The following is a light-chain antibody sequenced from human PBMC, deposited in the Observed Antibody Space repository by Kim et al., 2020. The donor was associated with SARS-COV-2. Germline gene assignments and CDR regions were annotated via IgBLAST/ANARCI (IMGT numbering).Light chain of an antibody. J-gene: IGLJ3*02. Sequence: ALGQTVRITCQGDSRRSYYASWYQHKPGQAPVLVIYGKNNRPSGIPDRFSGSSSGNTASLTITGAQAEDEADYYCNSRDSSGNHWVFGGGTQLTVL. CDR1: SRRSYY. V-gene: IGLV3-19*01. CDR2: GKN. CDR3: NSRDSSGNHWV.